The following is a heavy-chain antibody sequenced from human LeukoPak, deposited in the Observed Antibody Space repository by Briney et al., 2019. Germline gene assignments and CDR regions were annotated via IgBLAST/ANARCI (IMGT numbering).Heavy chain of an antibody. CDR3: ASEYSSSSGFDY. CDR2: ISSSSSYI. D-gene: IGHD6-6*01. Sequence: GVSLRLSCAASGFTFSSYSMNWVRQAPGKGLEWVSSISSSSSYIYYADSVKGRFTISRDNAKNSLYLQMNSLRAEDTAAYYCASEYSSSSGFDYWGQGTLVTVSS. J-gene: IGHJ4*02. CDR1: GFTFSSYS. V-gene: IGHV3-21*01.